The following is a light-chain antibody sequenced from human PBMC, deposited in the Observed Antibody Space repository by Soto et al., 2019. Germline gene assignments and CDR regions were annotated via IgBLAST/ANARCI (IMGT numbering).Light chain of an antibody. V-gene: IGLV1-51*02. Sequence: QSVLTQPPSVSAAPGQKVTISCSGSSSNIGNNFVSWYQQRPGTAPKLLMYENNKRPSGIPDRFSGSKSGPSATLGITGLQTGDEADYFCGTWDSSLSAVVFGEGTKLTVL. J-gene: IGLJ2*01. CDR1: SSNIGNNF. CDR3: GTWDSSLSAVV. CDR2: ENN.